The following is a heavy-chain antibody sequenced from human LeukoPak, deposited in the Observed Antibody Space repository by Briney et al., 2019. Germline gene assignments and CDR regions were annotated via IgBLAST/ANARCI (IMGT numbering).Heavy chain of an antibody. Sequence: SVKVSCKASGYTFTSYGISWVRQAPGQGLEWMGGIIPIFGTANYAQKFQGRVTITADKSTSIAYMELSSLRSEDTAVYYCARDNTVTSNWFDPWGQGTLVTVSS. V-gene: IGHV1-69*06. CDR1: GYTFTSYG. CDR2: IIPIFGTA. J-gene: IGHJ5*02. CDR3: ARDNTVTSNWFDP. D-gene: IGHD4-17*01.